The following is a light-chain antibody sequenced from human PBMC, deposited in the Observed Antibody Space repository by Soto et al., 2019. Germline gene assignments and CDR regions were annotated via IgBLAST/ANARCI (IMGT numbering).Light chain of an antibody. J-gene: IGKJ1*01. Sequence: EIVLTQSPGTLSLSPGERGTLSCRASQSVSSSDLAWYQQKPGQAPRLLIYGASSRATGVPDRFSGSGSGTDFTLTISRLEPEDFAVYFCQQFNSSPWTFGQGTKVDIK. V-gene: IGKV3-20*01. CDR3: QQFNSSPWT. CDR1: QSVSSSD. CDR2: GAS.